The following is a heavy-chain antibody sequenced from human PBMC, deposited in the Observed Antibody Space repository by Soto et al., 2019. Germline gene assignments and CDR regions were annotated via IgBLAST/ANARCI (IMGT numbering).Heavy chain of an antibody. J-gene: IGHJ6*02. D-gene: IGHD3-10*01. V-gene: IGHV1-69*13. CDR2: IIPIFGTA. Sequence: SVKVSCKASGGTFSSYAISWVRQAPGRGLEWMGGIIPIFGTANYAQKFQGRVTITADESTSTAYMELSSLRSEDTAVYYCARWVYGYYGMDVWGQGTTVPVSS. CDR1: GGTFSSYA. CDR3: ARWVYGYYGMDV.